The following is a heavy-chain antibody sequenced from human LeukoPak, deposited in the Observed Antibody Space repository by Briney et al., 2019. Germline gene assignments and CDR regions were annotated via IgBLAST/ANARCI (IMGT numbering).Heavy chain of an antibody. CDR2: IFYSGTT. CDR3: VRRGADIATMPDAKRRCFDF. Sequence: SETLSLTCTVSGGSIITTDYYWGWIRQPPGKGLEWLGTIFYSGTTFYNPSLKSRITMSVDTSKNQFSLNLSSVTAADTAVYYCVRRGADIATMPDAKRRCFDFWGHGTMVTVSS. D-gene: IGHD2-15*01. V-gene: IGHV4-39*01. CDR1: GGSIITTDYY. J-gene: IGHJ3*01.